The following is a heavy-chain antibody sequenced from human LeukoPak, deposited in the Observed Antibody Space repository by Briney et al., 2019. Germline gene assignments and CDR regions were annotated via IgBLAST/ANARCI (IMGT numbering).Heavy chain of an antibody. Sequence: ASVKVSCKASGYTFTSYDINWVRQATGQGLEWMGIINPSGGSTSYAQKFQGRVTMTRDMSTSTVYMELSSLRSEDTAVYYCARAGVGYCSGGSCYPTASNWFDPWGQGTLVTVSS. CDR2: INPSGGST. J-gene: IGHJ5*02. CDR1: GYTFTSYD. V-gene: IGHV1-46*01. CDR3: ARAGVGYCSGGSCYPTASNWFDP. D-gene: IGHD2-15*01.